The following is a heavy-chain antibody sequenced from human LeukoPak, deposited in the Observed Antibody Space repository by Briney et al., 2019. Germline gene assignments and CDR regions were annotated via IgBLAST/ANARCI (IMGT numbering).Heavy chain of an antibody. D-gene: IGHD3-9*01. V-gene: IGHV4-59*01. J-gene: IGHJ3*02. CDR3: AREGLGYYDILTGWGWAFDI. CDR1: GGSISSYY. CDR2: IYYSGST. Sequence: SETLSLTCTVTGGSISSYYWSWIRQPPGKGLEWIGYIYYSGSTNYNPALKSRVTISVDTSKNQFSLKLSSVTAADTAVYYCAREGLGYYDILTGWGWAFDIWGQGTMVTVSS.